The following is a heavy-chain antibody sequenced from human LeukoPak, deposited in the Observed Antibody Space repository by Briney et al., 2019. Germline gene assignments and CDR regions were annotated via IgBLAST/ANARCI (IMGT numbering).Heavy chain of an antibody. CDR2: IYHSGST. J-gene: IGHJ4*02. D-gene: IGHD1-26*01. CDR1: GGSISSGGYY. CDR3: ARGLVGATIGVRYFDY. Sequence: PSETLSLTCTVSGGSISSGGYYWSWIRQPPGKGLEWIGNIYHSGSTYYNASLKSRVTISVDRSKNQFSLKLSSVTAADTAVYYCARGLVGATIGVRYFDYWGKGTLVTVSS. V-gene: IGHV4-30-2*01.